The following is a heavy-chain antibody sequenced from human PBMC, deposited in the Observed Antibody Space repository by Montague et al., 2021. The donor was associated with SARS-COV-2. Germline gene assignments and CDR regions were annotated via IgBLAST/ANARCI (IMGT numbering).Heavy chain of an antibody. CDR1: GFSLSTSGMC. J-gene: IGHJ5*02. CDR3: ARILVAAAGAPFDP. Sequence: PALVKPTQTLTLTCNFSGFSLSTSGMCVSWIRQPPGKALEWLACIDWDDDKYYSTSLKTRLTISKDTSKNQVVLTMTNMDPVDTATYYCARILVAAAGAPFDPWGQGTLVTVSS. D-gene: IGHD6-13*01. V-gene: IGHV2-70*11. CDR2: IDWDDDK.